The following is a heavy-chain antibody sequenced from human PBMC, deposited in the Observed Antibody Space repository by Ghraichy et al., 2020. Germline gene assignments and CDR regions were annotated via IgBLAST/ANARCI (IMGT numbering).Heavy chain of an antibody. CDR2: INHSGST. D-gene: IGHD6-19*01. CDR3: ARGGSWAGHYYYGMDV. V-gene: IGHV4-34*01. CDR1: GGSFSGYY. J-gene: IGHJ6*02. Sequence: SETLSLTCAVYGGSFSGYYWSWIRQPPGKGLEWIGKINHSGSTNYNPSLKSRVTISVDTSKNQFSLKLSSVTAADTAVYYCARGGSWAGHYYYGMDVWGQGTTVTVSS.